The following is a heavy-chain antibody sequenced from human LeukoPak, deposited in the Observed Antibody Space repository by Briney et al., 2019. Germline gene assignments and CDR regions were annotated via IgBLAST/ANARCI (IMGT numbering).Heavy chain of an antibody. D-gene: IGHD2-15*01. V-gene: IGHV6-1*01. Sequence: SQTLSLTCAISGDSVSSNSAAWNWMRQSPSRGLEWLRRTYYRSKWHNEYAVSVRSRITINADTSKSQFSLQLNSVTPEDTAVYYCARGYSSGSPTNYFDYWSQGTLVTVSS. CDR1: GDSVSSNSAA. CDR3: ARGYSSGSPTNYFDY. J-gene: IGHJ4*02. CDR2: TYYRSKWHN.